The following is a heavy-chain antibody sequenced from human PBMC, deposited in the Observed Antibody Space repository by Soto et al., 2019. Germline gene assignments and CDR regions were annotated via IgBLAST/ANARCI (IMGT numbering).Heavy chain of an antibody. D-gene: IGHD3-10*01. V-gene: IGHV3-33*01. CDR3: ARDPSSMVRGVLDY. J-gene: IGHJ4*02. CDR2: IWYDGSNK. CDR1: GFTFSSYG. Sequence: GESLKISCAASGFTFSSYGMHWVRQAPGKGLEWVAVIWYDGSNKYYADSVKGRFTISRDNSKNTLYLQMNSLRAEDTAVYYCARDPSSMVRGVLDYWGQGTLVTVSS.